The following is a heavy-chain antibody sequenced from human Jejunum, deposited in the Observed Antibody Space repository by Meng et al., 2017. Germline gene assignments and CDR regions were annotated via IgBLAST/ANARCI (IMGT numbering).Heavy chain of an antibody. CDR1: GDSITSGSYY. CDR2: IQHSGST. D-gene: IGHD3-10*02. J-gene: IGHJ4*02. CDR3: ARLTYVRYFDY. Sequence: QLQLQESGPGLVKPSETLSRTCTVSGDSITSGSYYWAWIRQPPGTGLEWIGSIQHSGSTYYNPSLKSRVSLSVDRSKNQFSLNLNSVAAADTAVYYCARLTYVRYFDYWGQGTLVTVSS. V-gene: IGHV4-39*01.